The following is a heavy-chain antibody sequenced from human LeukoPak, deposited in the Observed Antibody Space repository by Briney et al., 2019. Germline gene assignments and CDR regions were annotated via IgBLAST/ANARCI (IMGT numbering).Heavy chain of an antibody. Sequence: SGPTLVNPTQTLTLTCTFSGFSLSTSGVGVGWIRQPPGKALEWLAPIYWNDDKHYRPSLKSRLTITKDTSKNQVVLTMTNMEPVDTATYCCAHSGLPVLRFLEWLSPHFDYWGQGTLVTVSS. CDR2: IYWNDDK. CDR3: AHSGLPVLRFLEWLSPHFDY. CDR1: GFSLSTSGVG. V-gene: IGHV2-5*01. D-gene: IGHD3-3*01. J-gene: IGHJ4*02.